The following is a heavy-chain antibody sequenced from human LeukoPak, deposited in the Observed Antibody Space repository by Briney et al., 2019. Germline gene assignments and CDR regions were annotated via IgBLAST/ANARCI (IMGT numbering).Heavy chain of an antibody. J-gene: IGHJ4*02. CDR2: ITTSSSYI. Sequence: GGSLRLSCAASEFTFSRYTVNWVRQAPGKGLEWVSSITTSSSYIYYADSLKGRFTISRDNSKNTLYLQMNSLRAEDTAVYYCAKGDYYGSGEFDYWGQGTLVTVSS. D-gene: IGHD3-10*01. V-gene: IGHV3-21*04. CDR3: AKGDYYGSGEFDY. CDR1: EFTFSRYT.